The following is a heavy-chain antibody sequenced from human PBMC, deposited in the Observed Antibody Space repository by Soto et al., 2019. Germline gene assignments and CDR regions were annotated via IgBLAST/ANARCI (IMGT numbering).Heavy chain of an antibody. CDR2: IKSKTDGGTT. CDR3: TPDLTLRYFAWLLQDDY. Sequence: PGGSLRLSCAASGFTFSNAWMNWVRQAPGKGLEWVGRIKSKTDGGTTDYAAPVKGRCTISRDDSKNTLYLQMNSLKTEDTVVYYCTPDLTLRYFAWLLQDDYWGQGTLVTVSS. V-gene: IGHV3-15*07. J-gene: IGHJ4*02. CDR1: GFTFSNAW. D-gene: IGHD3-9*01.